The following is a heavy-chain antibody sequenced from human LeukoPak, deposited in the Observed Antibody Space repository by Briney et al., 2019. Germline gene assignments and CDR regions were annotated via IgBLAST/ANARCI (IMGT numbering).Heavy chain of an antibody. CDR3: AKDWHYYDSSGSPGGYFDY. CDR1: GFTFSSYG. J-gene: IGHJ4*02. D-gene: IGHD3-22*01. CDR2: IRYDGSNK. V-gene: IGHV3-30*02. Sequence: PGRSLRLSCAASGFTFSSYGMHWVRQAPGKGLEWVAFIRYDGSNKYYADSVKGRFTISRDNSKNTLYLQMNSLRAEDTAVYYCAKDWHYYDSSGSPGGYFDYWGQGTLVTVSS.